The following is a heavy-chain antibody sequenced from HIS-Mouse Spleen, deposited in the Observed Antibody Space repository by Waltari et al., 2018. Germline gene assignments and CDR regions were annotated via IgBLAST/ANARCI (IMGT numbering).Heavy chain of an antibody. V-gene: IGHV1-8*01. J-gene: IGHJ6*02. CDR2: KNPNSGNT. CDR1: GYTFTSYA. CDR3: ARGPSGWYYYYYYGMDV. Sequence: QVQLVQSGAEVKKPGASVKVSCKASGYTFTSYAINWVRQATGQGLEWMGGKNPNSGNTGYAQKFQGRVTMTRNTSISTAYMELGSLRSEDTAVYYCARGPSGWYYYYYYGMDVWGQGTTVTVSS. D-gene: IGHD6-19*01.